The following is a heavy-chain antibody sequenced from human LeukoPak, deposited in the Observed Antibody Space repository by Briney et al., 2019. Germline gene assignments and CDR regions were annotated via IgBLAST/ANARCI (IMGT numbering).Heavy chain of an antibody. CDR2: INPNSGGT. CDR1: GYTFTSYA. V-gene: IGHV1-2*02. D-gene: IGHD2-2*01. CDR3: ARMGRTAAHAFDI. Sequence: ASVKVSCKASGYTFTSYAMNWVRQAPGQGLEWMGWINPNSGGTNYAQKFQGRVTMTRDTSISTAYMELSRLRSDDTAVYYCARMGRTAAHAFDIWGQGTMVTVSS. J-gene: IGHJ3*02.